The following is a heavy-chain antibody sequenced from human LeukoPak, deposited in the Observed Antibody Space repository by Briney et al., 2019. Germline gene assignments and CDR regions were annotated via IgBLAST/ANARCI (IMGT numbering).Heavy chain of an antibody. CDR1: GYNFTSYW. CDR2: IYPADSDT. J-gene: IGHJ6*02. Sequence: GEPLKISCKGSGYNFTSYWIGWVRQMPGKGLEWMEIIYPADSDTRYSPSFRGQFPISADQSISTAYLHWSSLKAPDTAMYYCARTYSSGVANYGMDVWGQGTTVTV. CDR3: ARTYSSGVANYGMDV. D-gene: IGHD6-19*01. V-gene: IGHV5-51*01.